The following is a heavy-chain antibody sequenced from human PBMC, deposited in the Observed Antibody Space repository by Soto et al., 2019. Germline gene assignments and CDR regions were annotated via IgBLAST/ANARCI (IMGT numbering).Heavy chain of an antibody. CDR3: AREAQTNPKKHFDY. V-gene: IGHV1-46*03. J-gene: IGHJ4*02. Sequence: ASVKVSCKASGYTFTSYYMHWVRQAPGQGLEWMGIINPSGGRIKHAQNFQGRVTMTWDTSTSMVYMELSSLRSEDTAVYYCAREAQTNPKKHFDYWGQGTLVTVSS. CDR1: GYTFTSYY. CDR2: INPSGGRI.